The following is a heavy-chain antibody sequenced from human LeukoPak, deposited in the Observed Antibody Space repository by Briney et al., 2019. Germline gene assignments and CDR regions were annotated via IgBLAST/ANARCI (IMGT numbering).Heavy chain of an antibody. CDR2: IGASGSNT. J-gene: IGHJ3*02. Sequence: GGSLRLSCAASNFIFSEYAMDWIRQAPGKGLEWVAAIGASGSNTYYAASVEGRFTTSRDNSKETVYLQMDSLRADDTAVYFCAKSPYYESSGDAFEIWGQGTLVSVSS. V-gene: IGHV3-23*01. D-gene: IGHD3-22*01. CDR1: NFIFSEYA. CDR3: AKSPYYESSGDAFEI.